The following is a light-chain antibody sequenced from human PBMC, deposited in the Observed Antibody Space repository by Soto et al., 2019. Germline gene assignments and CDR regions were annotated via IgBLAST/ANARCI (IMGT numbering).Light chain of an antibody. V-gene: IGKV3-15*01. CDR1: QSISSN. J-gene: IGKJ1*01. CDR2: GAS. CDR3: QQYNNWPRT. Sequence: EIVMTQSPATLSVSPGERATLSCRASQSISSNLAWYQQKPGQAPRLLFFGASTRASGIPARFSGSGSGTEFTLPITTLQSADFALSYCQQYNNWPRTFXQGTKVDI.